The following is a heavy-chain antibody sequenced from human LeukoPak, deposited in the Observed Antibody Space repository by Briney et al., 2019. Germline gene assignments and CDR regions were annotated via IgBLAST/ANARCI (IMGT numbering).Heavy chain of an antibody. J-gene: IGHJ3*02. Sequence: SVKVSCKASGGTFSSYAISWVRQAPGQGLEWMGRIIPIFGTANYAQKFQGRVTITTDEFTSTAYMELSSLRSEDTAVYYCASSIEYYYDSDAFDIWGQGTMVTVSS. CDR3: ASSIEYYYDSDAFDI. D-gene: IGHD3-22*01. V-gene: IGHV1-69*05. CDR2: IIPIFGTA. CDR1: GGTFSSYA.